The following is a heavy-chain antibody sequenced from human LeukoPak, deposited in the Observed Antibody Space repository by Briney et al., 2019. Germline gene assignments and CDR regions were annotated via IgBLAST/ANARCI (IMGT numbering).Heavy chain of an antibody. CDR3: ARGLKYSSSWPHFDY. Sequence: GGSLRLSCAASGFTVSSNYMSWVRQAPGKGLEWVSVIYSGGSTYYADSVKGRFTISRDNSKNTLYLQMNSLRAEDTAVYYCARGLKYSSSWPHFDYWGQGTLVTVSS. J-gene: IGHJ4*02. CDR1: GFTVSSNY. D-gene: IGHD6-13*01. CDR2: IYSGGST. V-gene: IGHV3-53*01.